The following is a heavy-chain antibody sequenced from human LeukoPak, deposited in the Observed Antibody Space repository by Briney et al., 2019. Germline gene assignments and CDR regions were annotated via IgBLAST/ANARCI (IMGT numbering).Heavy chain of an antibody. CDR3: ARDYGDNDAFDI. D-gene: IGHD4-17*01. V-gene: IGHV1-18*01. Sequence: RLQGRITTTTDTSTSTAYMELRSLRSDDTAVYYCARDYGDNDAFDIWGQGTMVTVSS. J-gene: IGHJ3*02.